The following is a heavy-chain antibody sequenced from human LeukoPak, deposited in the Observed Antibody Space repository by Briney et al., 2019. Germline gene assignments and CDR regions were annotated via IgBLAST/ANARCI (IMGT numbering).Heavy chain of an antibody. Sequence: ASVKVSCKASGYTFTSYYMHWVRQAPGQGLEWMGIINPSGGSTSYAQKFQGRVTMTRDTPTSTVYMELSSLRSEDTAVYYCAHEAVDTAMDDYYYYDMDVWGQGTTVTVSS. CDR3: AHEAVDTAMDDYYYYDMDV. V-gene: IGHV1-46*01. J-gene: IGHJ6*02. CDR1: GYTFTSYY. D-gene: IGHD5-18*01. CDR2: INPSGGST.